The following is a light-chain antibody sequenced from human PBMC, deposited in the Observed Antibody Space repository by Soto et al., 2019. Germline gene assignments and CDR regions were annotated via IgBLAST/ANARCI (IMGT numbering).Light chain of an antibody. V-gene: IGKV3-15*01. CDR1: QSVSSN. Sequence: EIVMTQSPATLSVSPGERATLSCRASQSVSSNLAWYQQKPGQAPRLLIFSASSRATGIPARFSGSGSGTDFTRTISSLQSEDFAVYFCQQYTNWPRTFGRGTKVE. CDR3: QQYTNWPRT. CDR2: SAS. J-gene: IGKJ1*01.